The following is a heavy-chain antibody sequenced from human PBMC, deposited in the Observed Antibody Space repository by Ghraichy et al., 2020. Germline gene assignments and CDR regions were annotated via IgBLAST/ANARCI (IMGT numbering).Heavy chain of an antibody. D-gene: IGHD4-17*01. CDR1: GFTFSSYD. Sequence: GGSLRLSCAASGFTFSSYDMHWVRQATGKGLEWVSAIGTAGDTYYPGSVKGRFTISRENAKNSLYLQMNSLRAGDTAVYYCARALPMTTVTDYYYYGMDVWGQGTTVTVSS. CDR3: ARALPMTTVTDYYYYGMDV. V-gene: IGHV3-13*01. CDR2: IGTAGDT. J-gene: IGHJ6*02.